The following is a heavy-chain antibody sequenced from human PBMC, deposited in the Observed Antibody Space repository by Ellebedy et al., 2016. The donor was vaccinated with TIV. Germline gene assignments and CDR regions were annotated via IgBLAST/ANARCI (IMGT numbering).Heavy chain of an antibody. Sequence: PGGSLRLSCAASGLTVSSNYINWVRQAPGKGLDWVSVFYTDGRTYFADSVKGRFTVSRDITRNTLYLQMNRLRAEETAVYYCARVRGRTESYAMDVWGQGTTVTVSS. J-gene: IGHJ6*02. CDR3: ARVRGRTESYAMDV. CDR1: GLTVSSNY. CDR2: FYTDGRT. V-gene: IGHV3-66*01. D-gene: IGHD1-1*01.